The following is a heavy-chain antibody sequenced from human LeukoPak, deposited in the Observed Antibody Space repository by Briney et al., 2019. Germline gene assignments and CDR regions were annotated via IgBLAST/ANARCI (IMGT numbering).Heavy chain of an antibody. D-gene: IGHD6-19*01. Sequence: SETLSLTCADSAISFSAYYWNWIRQSPGKGLEWIGEINYGGSTKYTPSLEGRGTILIDTSKNQFSLKLTSVTAADTAVYYCARGFPPGSGSRGSHAFDVWGQGTMVTVSS. CDR3: ARGFPPGSGSRGSHAFDV. CDR2: INYGGST. CDR1: AISFSAYY. J-gene: IGHJ3*01. V-gene: IGHV4-34*01.